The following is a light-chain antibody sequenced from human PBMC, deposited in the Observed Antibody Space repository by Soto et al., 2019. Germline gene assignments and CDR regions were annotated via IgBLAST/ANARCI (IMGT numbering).Light chain of an antibody. J-gene: IGKJ2*01. CDR3: QQYVTSAYI. Sequence: EIVLTQSPGTLSLSPGERATLSCRASQSGSSSYLAWYQQKPGQAPRLLIHGVSTRATGIPDRFSGSGSGTDFTLTISRLEPEDFAVYYCQQYVTSAYIFGQGTKLEIK. CDR2: GVS. CDR1: QSGSSSY. V-gene: IGKV3-20*01.